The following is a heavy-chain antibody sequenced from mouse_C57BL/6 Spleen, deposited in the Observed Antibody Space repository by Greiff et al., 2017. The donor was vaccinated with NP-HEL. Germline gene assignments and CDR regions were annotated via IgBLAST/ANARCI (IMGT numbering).Heavy chain of an antibody. V-gene: IGHV10-1*01. D-gene: IGHD2-4*01. J-gene: IGHJ4*01. Sequence: DAGVGLVQPKGSLKLSCAASGFSFNTYAMNWVRQAPGKGLEWVARIRSKSNNYATYYADSVKDRFTISRDDSESMLYLQMNNLKTEDTAMYYCVRHYDYDGGNAMDYWGQGTSVTVSS. CDR3: VRHYDYDGGNAMDY. CDR1: GFSFNTYA. CDR2: IRSKSNNYAT.